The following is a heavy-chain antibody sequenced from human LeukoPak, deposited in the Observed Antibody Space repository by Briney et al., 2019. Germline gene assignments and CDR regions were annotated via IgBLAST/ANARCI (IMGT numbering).Heavy chain of an antibody. CDR1: GYSISSDNY. V-gene: IGHV4-38-2*01. D-gene: IGHD3-22*01. J-gene: IGHJ4*02. Sequence: LSETLSLTCAVSGYSISSDNYWVWIRQPPGQGLEWTGGIYHSGSTYYNPSLKSRVTMSVDTSKNQFSLKLSSVTAADTAVYYCARAPRDSSSSNYMRRFDYWGQGTLVTVSS. CDR3: ARAPRDSSSSNYMRRFDY. CDR2: IYHSGST.